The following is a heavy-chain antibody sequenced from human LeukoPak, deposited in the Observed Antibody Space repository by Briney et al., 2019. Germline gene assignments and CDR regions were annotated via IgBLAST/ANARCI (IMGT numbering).Heavy chain of an antibody. CDR2: INPNSGGT. D-gene: IGHD3-10*01. J-gene: IGHJ5*02. Sequence: ASLKVSCKASGYTFTGYYMHWVRQAPGQGLEWMGWINPNSGGTNYAQKFQGRVTMTRDTSISTAYMELSRLRSDDTAVYYCATNILVRDIINWFDPWGQGTLVTVSS. V-gene: IGHV1-2*02. CDR3: ATNILVRDIINWFDP. CDR1: GYTFTGYY.